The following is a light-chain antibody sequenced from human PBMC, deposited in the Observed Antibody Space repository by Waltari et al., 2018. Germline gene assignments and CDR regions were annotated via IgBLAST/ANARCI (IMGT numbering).Light chain of an antibody. CDR3: SSQSSDDVVL. Sequence: QSALPHPAPVAGPPGQSSTRHCTGTSSDVGTYNSVSWYQDHPGQGPKVIIYDVSDRPSGVSARFSGSKSGNTASLTISGLQAEDEADYYCSSQSSDDVVLFGGGTKVTVL. J-gene: IGLJ3*02. V-gene: IGLV2-14*03. CDR2: DVS. CDR1: SSDVGTYNS.